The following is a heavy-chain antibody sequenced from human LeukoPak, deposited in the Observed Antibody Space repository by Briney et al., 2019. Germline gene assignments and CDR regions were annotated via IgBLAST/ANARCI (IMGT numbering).Heavy chain of an antibody. V-gene: IGHV3-30*18. J-gene: IGHJ4*02. CDR1: GFTFSSYG. D-gene: IGHD3-10*01. CDR2: ISYDGSNK. Sequence: PGGSLRLSCAASGFTFSSYGMHWVRQAPGKGLEWVAVISYDGSNKYYADSVKGRFTISRDNSKNTLYLQMNSLRAEDTAVYYCAKSIWFGVDRRGLFDYWGQGTLVTVSS. CDR3: AKSIWFGVDRRGLFDY.